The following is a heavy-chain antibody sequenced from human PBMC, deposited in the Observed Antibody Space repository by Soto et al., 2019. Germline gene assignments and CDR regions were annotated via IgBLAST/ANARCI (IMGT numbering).Heavy chain of an antibody. Sequence: GGSLRLSCATSGFTFSSYAMSWVRQAPGKGLEWVSAISGSGGSTYYADSVKGRFTISRDNSKNTLYLQMNSLRAEDTAVYYCAKNHSSRSFVYWGQGTLVTVSS. D-gene: IGHD6-13*01. CDR3: AKNHSSRSFVY. CDR2: ISGSGGST. CDR1: GFTFSSYA. V-gene: IGHV3-23*01. J-gene: IGHJ4*02.